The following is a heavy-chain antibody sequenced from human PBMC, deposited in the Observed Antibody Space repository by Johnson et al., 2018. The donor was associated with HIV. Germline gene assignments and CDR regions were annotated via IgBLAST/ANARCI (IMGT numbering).Heavy chain of an antibody. V-gene: IGHV3-30-3*01. CDR1: GFTFSGYA. D-gene: IGHD6-6*01. CDR2: ISYDGSNK. J-gene: IGHJ3*02. Sequence: VQLVESGGSVVQPGRSLRLSCAASGFTFSGYAINWVRQAPGKGLEWVAVISYDGSNKYYADSVKGRFTISRDNSKNTLYLQMNSLRAEDTAVYYCARVYSSSSAHAFDIWGQGTMVTVSS. CDR3: ARVYSSSSAHAFDI.